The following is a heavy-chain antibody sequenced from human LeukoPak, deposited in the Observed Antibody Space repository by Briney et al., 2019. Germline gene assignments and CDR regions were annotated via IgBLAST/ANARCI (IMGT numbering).Heavy chain of an antibody. J-gene: IGHJ6*03. V-gene: IGHV1-8*01. CDR1: GYTFTSYD. CDR3: ARDGSRSFDYYYYMDV. D-gene: IGHD6-6*01. CDR2: MNPNSGNT. Sequence: ASVKVSCKASGYTFTSYDINWVRQATGQGLEWMGWMNPNSGNTGYAQKFQGRVTMTRNTSISTAYMELSGLRSEDTAVYYCARDGSRSFDYYYYMDVWGKGTTVTVSS.